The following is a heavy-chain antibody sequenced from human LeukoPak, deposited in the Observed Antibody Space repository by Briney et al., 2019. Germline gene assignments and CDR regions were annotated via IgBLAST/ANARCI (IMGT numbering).Heavy chain of an antibody. CDR3: ARDPKIVGATIYWYFDL. Sequence: SETLSLTCTVSGGSISSYYWSWIRQPPGKGLEWIGYIYYSGSTYYNPSLKSRVTISVDTSKNQFSLKLSSVTAADTAVYYCARDPKIVGATIYWYFDLWGRGTLVTVSS. CDR1: GGSISSYY. D-gene: IGHD1-26*01. V-gene: IGHV4-59*12. J-gene: IGHJ2*01. CDR2: IYYSGST.